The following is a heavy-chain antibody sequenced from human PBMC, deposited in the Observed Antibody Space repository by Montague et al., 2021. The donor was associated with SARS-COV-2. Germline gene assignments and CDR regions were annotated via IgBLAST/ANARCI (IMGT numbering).Heavy chain of an antibody. D-gene: IGHD2-21*01. CDR2: IFYNGST. Sequence: SETLSLTCTVSGGSISSGGYYWSWIRQPPGKGLEWIGFIFYNGSTKYNPSLKRRVSISLDTSKNQFSLKLSSVTAADTAVYYCARQDAWAYCDDECYRGWFDSWGQGTLVTVSS. CDR1: GGSISSGGYY. V-gene: IGHV4-61*08. CDR3: ARQDAWAYCDDECYRGWFDS. J-gene: IGHJ5*01.